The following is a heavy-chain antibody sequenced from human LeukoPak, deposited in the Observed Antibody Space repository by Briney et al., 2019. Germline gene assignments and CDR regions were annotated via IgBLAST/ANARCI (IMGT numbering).Heavy chain of an antibody. J-gene: IGHJ3*02. CDR2: IYYSGST. CDR3: ARSKTFVAFDI. CDR1: GGSISSHY. Sequence: PSETLSLTCTVSGGSISSHYWSWIRQPPGKGLEWIGYIYYSGSTNYNPSLKSRVTISVDTSKNQFSLKLSSVTAADTAVYYCARSKTFVAFDIWGQGTMVTVSS. V-gene: IGHV4-59*08.